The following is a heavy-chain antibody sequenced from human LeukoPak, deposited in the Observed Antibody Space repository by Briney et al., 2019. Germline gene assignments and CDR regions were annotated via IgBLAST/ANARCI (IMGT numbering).Heavy chain of an antibody. D-gene: IGHD3-16*01. V-gene: IGHV3-7*01. CDR1: GFTFSNYW. Sequence: GGSLRLSCAASGFTFSNYWMSWVRQAPDKGLEWVASIQNGGGVSHYVDSVKGRFTISRDNAKKSLFLQMNSLRAEDTDVYSCKIDYGDYLHHWGQGTLVTVSS. CDR3: KIDYGDYLHH. J-gene: IGHJ4*02. CDR2: IQNGGGVS.